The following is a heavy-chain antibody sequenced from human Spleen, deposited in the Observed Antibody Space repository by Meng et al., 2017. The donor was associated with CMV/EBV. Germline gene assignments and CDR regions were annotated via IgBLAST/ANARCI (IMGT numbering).Heavy chain of an antibody. V-gene: IGHV3-7*01. CDR3: ARANRFLEWLPYFDY. CDR1: GFTFSSYW. D-gene: IGHD3-3*01. CDR2: IKQDGSEK. J-gene: IGHJ4*02. Sequence: GSLRLSCAASGFTFSSYWMSWVRQAPGKGLEWVANIKQDGSEKYYVDSVKGRFTISRDNAKNSLYLQMNSLRAEDTAVYYRARANRFLEWLPYFDYWGQGTLVTVSS.